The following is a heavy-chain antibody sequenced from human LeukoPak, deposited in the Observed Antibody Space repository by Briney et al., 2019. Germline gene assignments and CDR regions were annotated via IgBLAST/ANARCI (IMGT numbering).Heavy chain of an antibody. D-gene: IGHD3-22*01. V-gene: IGHV3-7*03. CDR3: AKSAYYDASGYYREYYFDY. Sequence: PGGSLRLSCAASGFTFSSYWMNWARQAPGKGLEWVASINHNGNVNYYVDSVKGRFTISRDKTKSTLYMQMNSLRAEDTAVYYCAKSAYYDASGYYREYYFDYWGQGTLVTVSS. J-gene: IGHJ4*02. CDR2: INHNGNVN. CDR1: GFTFSSYW.